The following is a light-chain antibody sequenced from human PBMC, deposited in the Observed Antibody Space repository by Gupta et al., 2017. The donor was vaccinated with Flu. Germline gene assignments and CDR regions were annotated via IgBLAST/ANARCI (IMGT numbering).Light chain of an antibody. CDR2: DAS. CDR1: QDISNY. J-gene: IGKJ4*01. Sequence: DIQMTQSPSSLSASVGDRVTITCQASQDISNYLNWYKQKPGKAPKLLIYDASNWETGVPSRFSGSGSGKDFTFTISSRQQEDIASYYCQQYENLPPLTFGGGTKVDIK. CDR3: QQYENLPPLT. V-gene: IGKV1-33*01.